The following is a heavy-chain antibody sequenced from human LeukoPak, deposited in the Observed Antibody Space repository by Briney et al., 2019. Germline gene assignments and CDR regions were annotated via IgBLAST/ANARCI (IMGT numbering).Heavy chain of an antibody. CDR3: AREKGVPGMDDGY. Sequence: GGSLRLSCAASGFIFSDYYVTWLRQAPGKGLEWISYISETGTTIHYAASVKGRFTVSRDNTKNSLYLQMNSLRVEDTAVYYCAREKGVPGMDDGYWGQGTLVTVSA. J-gene: IGHJ4*02. D-gene: IGHD6-19*01. CDR1: GFIFSDYY. V-gene: IGHV3-11*04. CDR2: ISETGTTI.